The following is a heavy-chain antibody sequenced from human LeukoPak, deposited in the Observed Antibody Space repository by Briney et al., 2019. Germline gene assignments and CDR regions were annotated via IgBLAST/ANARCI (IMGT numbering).Heavy chain of an antibody. J-gene: IGHJ2*01. V-gene: IGHV4-34*01. CDR3: ARGRSDSGVRLLEWPQGPAHWYFDL. Sequence: PSETLSLTCAVYGGSFSGYYWSWIRQPPGKGLEWIGEINHSGSTNYNPSLKSRVTISVDTSKNQFSLKLSSVTAADTAVYYCARGRSDSGVRLLEWPQGPAHWYFDLWGQGTLVTVSS. CDR1: GGSFSGYY. D-gene: IGHD3-3*01. CDR2: INHSGST.